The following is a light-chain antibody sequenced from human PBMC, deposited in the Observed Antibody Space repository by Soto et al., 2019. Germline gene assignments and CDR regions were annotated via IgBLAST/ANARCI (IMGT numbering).Light chain of an antibody. J-gene: IGKJ3*01. Sequence: EIVLTQSPATLSLSPGERATLFCRASQSVSSYLAWYQQKPGQAPRLLIYDASNRATGIPARFSGSGSGTAFTLTISSLEPEDFAVYYCQQRSNWPRTFGPGTKVDIK. CDR1: QSVSSY. V-gene: IGKV3-11*01. CDR3: QQRSNWPRT. CDR2: DAS.